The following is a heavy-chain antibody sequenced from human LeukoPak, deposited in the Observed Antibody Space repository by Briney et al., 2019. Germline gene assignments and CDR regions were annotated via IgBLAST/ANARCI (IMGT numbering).Heavy chain of an antibody. CDR2: IYYSGST. CDR1: GGSISSYY. J-gene: IGHJ3*02. D-gene: IGHD6-13*01. V-gene: IGHV4-59*01. CDR3: ARGYSSSWPYDAFDI. Sequence: SETLSLTCTVSGGSISSYYWSWIRQPPGKGLEWIGCIYYSGSTNYNPSLKSRVTISVDTSKNQFSLKLSSVTAADTAVYYCARGYSSSWPYDAFDIWGQGTMVTVSS.